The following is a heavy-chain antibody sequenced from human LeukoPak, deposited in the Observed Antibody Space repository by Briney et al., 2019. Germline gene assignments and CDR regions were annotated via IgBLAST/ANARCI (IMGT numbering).Heavy chain of an antibody. D-gene: IGHD3-16*01. J-gene: IGHJ6*03. CDR1: GYTFSSYD. CDR2: MNPNSGNR. Sequence: ASVKVSCKTSGYTFSSYDINWVRQATGQGLEWMGWMNPNSGNRDYARKFQGRVTITGNPSINTAYMELSSLRFDDTAVYYCARGRLSTTTVTSFYSYYMDDWDKGTTVTVSS. CDR3: ARGRLSTTTVTSFYSYYMDD. V-gene: IGHV1-8*02.